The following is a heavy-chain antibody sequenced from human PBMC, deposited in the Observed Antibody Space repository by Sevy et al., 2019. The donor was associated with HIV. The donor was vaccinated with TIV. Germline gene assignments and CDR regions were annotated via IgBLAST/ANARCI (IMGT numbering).Heavy chain of an antibody. CDR1: GFTFSSYG. J-gene: IGHJ6*02. V-gene: IGHV3-30*03. CDR2: ISYDGSNK. D-gene: IGHD2-2*01. Sequence: GGSLRLSCAASGFTFSSYGMHWVRQAPGKGLEWVAVISYDGSNKYYADSVKGRFTISRDNSKNTLYLQMNSLRAEDTAVYYGARGERAVVPAAKCPYDVWGQGTTVTVSS. CDR3: ARGERAVVPAAKCPYDV.